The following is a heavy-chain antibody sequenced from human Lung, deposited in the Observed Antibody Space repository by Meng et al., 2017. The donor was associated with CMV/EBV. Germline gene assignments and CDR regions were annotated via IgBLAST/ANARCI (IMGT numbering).Heavy chain of an antibody. CDR3: ARDHNLGFDY. J-gene: IGHJ4*02. V-gene: IGHV3-30-3*01. CDR1: GFTFSSYA. D-gene: IGHD1-1*01. Sequence: GESLKISCAASGFTFSSYAMHWVRQAPGKGLEWVAVISYDGSNKYYADSVKGRFTISRDNSKNTLYLQMNSLRAEDTAVYYCARDHNLGFDYWGQGTLVIVSS. CDR2: ISYDGSNK.